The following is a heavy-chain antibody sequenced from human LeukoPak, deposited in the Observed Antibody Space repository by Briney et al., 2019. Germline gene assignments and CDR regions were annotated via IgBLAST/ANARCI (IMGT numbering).Heavy chain of an antibody. CDR2: IKEDGSVT. J-gene: IGHJ4*02. CDR1: GFTFSSSW. V-gene: IGHV3-7*01. CDR3: ASEVLGPTDN. Sequence: PGGSLRLSCSASGFTFSSSWMSWVRQAPVKVLEWVANIKEDGSVTQYVASVKGRFTISRDNGKNSLYLQMNSLRVEDTAVYYCASEVLGPTDNWGQGTLVTVSS.